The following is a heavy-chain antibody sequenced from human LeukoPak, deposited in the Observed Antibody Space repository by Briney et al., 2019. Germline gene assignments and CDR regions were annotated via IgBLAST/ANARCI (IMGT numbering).Heavy chain of an antibody. CDR1: GFTFSSYE. D-gene: IGHD6-13*01. CDR3: AREAAAAGPDHSNFDY. CDR2: ISSSSSYI. J-gene: IGHJ4*02. Sequence: GGSLRLSCAASGFTFSSYEMNWVRQAPGKGLEWVSSISSSSSYIYYADSVKGRFTISRDNAKNSLYLQMNSLRAEDTAVYYCAREAAAAGPDHSNFDYWGQGTLVTVSS. V-gene: IGHV3-21*01.